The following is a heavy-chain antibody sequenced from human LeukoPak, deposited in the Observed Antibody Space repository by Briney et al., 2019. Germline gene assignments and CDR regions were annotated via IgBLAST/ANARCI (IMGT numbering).Heavy chain of an antibody. Sequence: SETLSLTCTVSGGSISNYYWSWIRQPPGKGLEWIGYIYYSGSTNYNPSLKSRVTISVDTSKNQFSLKLSSVTAADTAVYYCARGGLGYSYGYYFEYWGQGTLVTVSS. J-gene: IGHJ4*02. V-gene: IGHV4-59*01. CDR3: ARGGLGYSYGYYFEY. D-gene: IGHD5-18*01. CDR1: GGSISNYY. CDR2: IYYSGST.